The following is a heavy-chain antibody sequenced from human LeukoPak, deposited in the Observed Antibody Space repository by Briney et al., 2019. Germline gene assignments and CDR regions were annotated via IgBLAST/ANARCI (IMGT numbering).Heavy chain of an antibody. D-gene: IGHD6-19*01. CDR2: IYYSGST. CDR1: GGSISSSSYH. CDR3: ARPYSSGGYDY. Sequence: KTSETLSLTCTVSGGSISSSSYHWGWIRQPPGKGLEWIGSIYYSGSTYYNPSLKSRVTISVDTSKNQFSLKLSSVTAADTAVYYCARPYSSGGYDYWGQGTLVTVSS. V-gene: IGHV4-39*01. J-gene: IGHJ4*02.